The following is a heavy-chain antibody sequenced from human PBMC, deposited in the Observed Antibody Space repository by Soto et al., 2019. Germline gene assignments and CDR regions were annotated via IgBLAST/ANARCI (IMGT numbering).Heavy chain of an antibody. CDR1: GFTFSHHT. CDR3: ARERDPLTTVTEIDY. Sequence: QVHLMETGGGMFQPGKSLRVSCTVSGFTFSHHTLHWVRQAPGRGHEWVALIWYDGSNKYYADPVKGRFTIFRDNSKSTLYLQMSSLRAEDTAVYYCARERDPLTTVTEIDYWGLGTLVTVSS. D-gene: IGHD4-17*01. V-gene: IGHV3-33*01. J-gene: IGHJ4*02. CDR2: IWYDGSNK.